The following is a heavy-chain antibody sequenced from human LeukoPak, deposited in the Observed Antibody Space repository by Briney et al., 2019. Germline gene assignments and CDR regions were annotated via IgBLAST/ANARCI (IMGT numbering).Heavy chain of an antibody. CDR1: GGSISSGGYY. D-gene: IGHD5-18*01. J-gene: IGHJ2*01. CDR2: TYYSGST. V-gene: IGHV4-31*03. Sequence: SETLSLTCTVSGGSISSGGYYWSWIRQHPGKGLEWIGYTYYSGSTYYNPSLKSRVTISVDTSKNQFSLKLSSVTAADTAVYYCARRDTDPDWYFDLWGRGTLVTVSS. CDR3: ARRDTDPDWYFDL.